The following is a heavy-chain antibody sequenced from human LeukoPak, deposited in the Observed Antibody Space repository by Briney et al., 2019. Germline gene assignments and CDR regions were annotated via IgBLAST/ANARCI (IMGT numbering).Heavy chain of an antibody. V-gene: IGHV4-38-2*02. CDR1: GYSISSGYY. J-gene: IGHJ5*02. Sequence: SETLSLTCAVSGYSISSGYYWGWIRQPPGKGLEWIGSIYHSGSTYYNPSLKSRVTISVDTSKNQFSLKLSSVTAADTAVYYCARDPHCSSTSCLRLYNWFDPWGQGTLVTVSS. CDR3: ARDPHCSSTSCLRLYNWFDP. D-gene: IGHD2-2*01. CDR2: IYHSGST.